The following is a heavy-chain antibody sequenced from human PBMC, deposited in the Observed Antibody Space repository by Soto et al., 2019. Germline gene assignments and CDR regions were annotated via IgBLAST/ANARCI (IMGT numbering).Heavy chain of an antibody. V-gene: IGHV1-69*13. CDR3: ATGSFTSTGGRIGYHYNAMDV. CDR2: IIPIFGPA. CDR1: GGTFSSHS. Sequence: SVKVSCKSSGGTFSSHSINWVRQAPGQGLEWMGGIIPIFGPANFAKKFQGRVTITADESTTTAYMELSSLTSEDTAVYYCATGSFTSTGGRIGYHYNAMDVWGQGTTVTVS. D-gene: IGHD1-1*01. J-gene: IGHJ6*02.